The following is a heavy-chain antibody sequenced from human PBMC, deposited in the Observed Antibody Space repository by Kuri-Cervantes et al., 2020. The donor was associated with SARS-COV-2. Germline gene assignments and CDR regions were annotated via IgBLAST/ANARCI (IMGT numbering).Heavy chain of an antibody. V-gene: IGHV1-18*04. J-gene: IGHJ4*02. CDR3: ARGYGSGSEPVISDY. CDR2: IVVGSGNT. CDR1: GYTFTGYY. Sequence: ASVKVSCKASGYTFTGYYMHWVRQARGQRLEWIGWIVVGSGNTNYAQKLQGRVTMTTDTSTSTAYMELSSLRSEDTAVYYCARGYGSGSEPVISDYWGQGTLVTVSS. D-gene: IGHD3-10*01.